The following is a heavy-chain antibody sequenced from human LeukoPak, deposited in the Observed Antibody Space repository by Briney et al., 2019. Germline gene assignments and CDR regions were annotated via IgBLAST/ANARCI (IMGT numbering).Heavy chain of an antibody. CDR2: ISGSGGST. Sequence: PGGSLRLSCAASGFTFSSYAMSWVRQAPGKGLEWVSAISGSGGSTYYADPVKGRFTISRDNSKNTLYLQMNSLRAEDTALYYCAKDRGYSSGWYPFDYWGQGTLVTVSS. D-gene: IGHD6-19*01. V-gene: IGHV3-23*01. J-gene: IGHJ4*02. CDR1: GFTFSSYA. CDR3: AKDRGYSSGWYPFDY.